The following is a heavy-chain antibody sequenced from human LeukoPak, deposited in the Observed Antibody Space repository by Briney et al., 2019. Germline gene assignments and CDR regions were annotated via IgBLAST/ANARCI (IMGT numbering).Heavy chain of an antibody. D-gene: IGHD5-18*01. CDR3: VKHTTMGHPFDY. V-gene: IGHV3-33*06. CDR2: IWYDGSNK. Sequence: GGSLRLSCAASGFTFSSYGMHWVRQAPGKGLEWVAVIWYDGSNKYYADSVKGRFTISRDNSKNALSLQMNSLRAEDTAVYYCVKHTTMGHPFDYWGQGTLVTVSS. J-gene: IGHJ4*02. CDR1: GFTFSSYG.